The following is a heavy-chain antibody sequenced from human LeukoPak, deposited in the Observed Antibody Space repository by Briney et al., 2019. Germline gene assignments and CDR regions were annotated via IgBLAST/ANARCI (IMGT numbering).Heavy chain of an antibody. V-gene: IGHV3-48*03. J-gene: IGHJ4*02. Sequence: GGSLRLSCAASGFTFSSYEMNWVRQAPGKGLEWVSYISSSGSTIYYADSVKGRFTISRDNAKNSLYLQMNSLRAEDTAVYYCAKDHRYSSGWYKFDYWGQGTLVTVSS. CDR1: GFTFSSYE. D-gene: IGHD6-19*01. CDR3: AKDHRYSSGWYKFDY. CDR2: ISSSGSTI.